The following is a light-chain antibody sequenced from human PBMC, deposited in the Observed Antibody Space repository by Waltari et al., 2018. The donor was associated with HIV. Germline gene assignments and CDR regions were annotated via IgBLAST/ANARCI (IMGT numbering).Light chain of an antibody. J-gene: IGLJ3*02. CDR2: DVN. CDR3: CSYADDYTWV. CDR1: SSDVGDYNY. Sequence: QSALTQPRSVSGSPGQSVTISCTGTSSDVGDYNYVSWYQQHPGKAPQLMIFDVNKRPSGVPDCFSGSKAGNTASLTISGLQAEDEADYYCCSYADDYTWVFGGGTKLTVL. V-gene: IGLV2-11*01.